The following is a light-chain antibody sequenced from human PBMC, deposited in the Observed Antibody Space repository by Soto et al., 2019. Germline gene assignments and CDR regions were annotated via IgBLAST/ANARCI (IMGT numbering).Light chain of an antibody. CDR1: QRVSSSY. CDR2: GAS. Sequence: EIGMTQSPATLSGSPGERATLSWRASQRVSSSYLAWYQQKPGQAPRLLIYGASTRATGIPARFSGSGSGTEFTLTISSLQSEDFAVYYCQQYNNWPTFGQGTRLEIK. CDR3: QQYNNWPT. J-gene: IGKJ5*01. V-gene: IGKV3D-15*01.